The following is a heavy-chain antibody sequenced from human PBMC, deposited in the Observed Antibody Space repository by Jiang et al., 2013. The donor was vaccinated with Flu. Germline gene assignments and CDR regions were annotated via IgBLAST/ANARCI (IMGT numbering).Heavy chain of an antibody. CDR3: ARSKRTDGLDI. Sequence: GPGLVKPSQTLSLTCTVSGGSISSDSYYWTWIRQSAGGGLEWIGRMYDSGSTSYNPSLKSRVTVSVDTSKNQFSLQLNSVTATDTAMYYCARSKRTDGLDIWGQGTMV. V-gene: IGHV4-61*02. CDR2: MYDSGST. J-gene: IGHJ3*02. CDR1: GGSISSDSYY. D-gene: IGHD4-11*01.